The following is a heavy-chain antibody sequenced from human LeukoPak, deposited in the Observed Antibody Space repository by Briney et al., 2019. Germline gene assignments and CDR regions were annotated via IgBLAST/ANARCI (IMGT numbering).Heavy chain of an antibody. CDR1: GGSISSGGYY. D-gene: IGHD3-3*01. Sequence: SETLSLTCTVSGGSISSGGYYWSWIRQPPGKDLEWIGYIYHSGSTYYNPSLKSRVTISVDRSKNQFSLKLSSVTAADTAVYYCARVSPPPYDFWSGYFDYWGQGTLVTVSS. J-gene: IGHJ4*02. CDR2: IYHSGST. V-gene: IGHV4-30-2*01. CDR3: ARVSPPPYDFWSGYFDY.